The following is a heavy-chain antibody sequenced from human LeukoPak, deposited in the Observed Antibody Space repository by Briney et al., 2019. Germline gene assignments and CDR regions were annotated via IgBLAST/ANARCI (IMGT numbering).Heavy chain of an antibody. D-gene: IGHD4-17*01. CDR3: ANGDYGEVFDP. Sequence: PGGSLRLSCAASGFTVSSNFMSWVRQAPGKGLEWVSVIYPSGNTYYADSVKGRFTISRDNSKNTLYLQMNSLRAEDTAVYYCANGDYGEVFDPWGQGTLVTVSS. CDR1: GFTVSSNF. CDR2: IYPSGNT. V-gene: IGHV3-53*01. J-gene: IGHJ5*02.